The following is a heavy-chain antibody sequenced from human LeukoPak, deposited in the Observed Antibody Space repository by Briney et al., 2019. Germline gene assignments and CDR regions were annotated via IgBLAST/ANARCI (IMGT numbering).Heavy chain of an antibody. CDR2: IIPILGIA. D-gene: IGHD3-3*01. V-gene: IGHV1-69*04. J-gene: IGHJ6*02. CDR1: GGTFTSYA. CDR3: ARGGILRFLGRPSSPPPAYGMDV. Sequence: SVKVSCKASGGTFTSYAISWVRHAPGQGLEWMGRIIPILGIANYAHKFQGRVTITADKSTSTAYMELRSLRSEDTAVYYCARGGILRFLGRPSSPPPAYGMDVWGQGTTVTVSS.